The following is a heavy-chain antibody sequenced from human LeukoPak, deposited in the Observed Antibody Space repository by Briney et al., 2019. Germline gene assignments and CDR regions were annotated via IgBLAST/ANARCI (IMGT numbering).Heavy chain of an antibody. CDR2: IFYRGST. Sequence: SETLSLTCTVSGGSINTYYWSWFRQPPGKGLEWIGYIFYRGSTNYNSSLRSRVTISVDTFKNEFSLKLSSVTAADTAVYYCARHISAASCFDLWGQGTLVTVAS. CDR1: GGSINTYY. D-gene: IGHD6-13*01. J-gene: IGHJ5*02. CDR3: ARHISAASCFDL. V-gene: IGHV4-59*08.